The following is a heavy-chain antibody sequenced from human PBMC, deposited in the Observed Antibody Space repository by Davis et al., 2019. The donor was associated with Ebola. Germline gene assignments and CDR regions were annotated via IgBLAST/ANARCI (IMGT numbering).Heavy chain of an antibody. CDR2: INPNSGGT. J-gene: IGHJ6*04. Sequence: ASVKVSCKASGYTFTSYYMHWVRQAPGQGLEWMGRINPNSGGTNYAQKFQGRVTMTRNTSISTAYMELSRLRSDDTAVYYCARGNHLVVDYYYYGMDVWGKGTTVTVSS. D-gene: IGHD3-22*01. CDR1: GYTFTSYY. CDR3: ARGNHLVVDYYYYGMDV. V-gene: IGHV1-2*06.